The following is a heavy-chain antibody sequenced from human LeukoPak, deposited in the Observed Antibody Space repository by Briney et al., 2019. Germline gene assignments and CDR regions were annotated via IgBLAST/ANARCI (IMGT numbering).Heavy chain of an antibody. J-gene: IGHJ4*02. CDR1: GGSISSGGYS. D-gene: IGHD6-13*01. CDR2: IYYSGST. CDR3: ARGCGSSSWEFDY. V-gene: IGHV4-30-4*08. Sequence: PSETLSLTCAVSGGSISSGGYSWSWIRQPPGKGLEWIGYIYYSGSTYYNPSLKSRVTISVDTSKNQFSLKLSSVTAADTAVYYCARGCGSSSWEFDYWGQGTLVTVSS.